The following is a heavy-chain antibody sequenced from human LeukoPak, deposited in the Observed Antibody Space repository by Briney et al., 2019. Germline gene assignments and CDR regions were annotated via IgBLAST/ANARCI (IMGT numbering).Heavy chain of an antibody. CDR2: IYPGDSDT. J-gene: IGHJ3*01. CDR1: GYSITKYW. D-gene: IGHD6-19*01. V-gene: IGHV5-51*01. CDR3: ARDAAVGGWDAFYL. Sequence: GASLKISCKGSGYSITKYWIGWVRQMPGKGLEWMGIIYPGDSDTRYSPSFQGQVTISADKSISTAYLQWSSLKASDTAMYYCARDAAVGGWDAFYLWGQGTMVTVSS.